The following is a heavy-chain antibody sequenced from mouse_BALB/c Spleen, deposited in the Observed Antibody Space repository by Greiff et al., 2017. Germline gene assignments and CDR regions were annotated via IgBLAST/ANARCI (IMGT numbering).Heavy chain of an antibody. CDR2: IDPANGNT. V-gene: IGHV14-3*02. Sequence: EVKLQESGAELVKPGASVKLSCTASGFNIKDTYMHWVKQRPEQGLEWIGRIDPANGNTKYDPKFQGKATVTADTSSNTAYLQLSSLTSEDTAVYYCARSGGYDGPWFAYWGQGTLVTVSA. CDR3: ARSGGYDGPWFAY. CDR1: GFNIKDTY. D-gene: IGHD2-2*01. J-gene: IGHJ3*01.